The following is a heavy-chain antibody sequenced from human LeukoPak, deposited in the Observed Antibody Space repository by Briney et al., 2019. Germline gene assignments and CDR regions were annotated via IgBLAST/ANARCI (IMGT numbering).Heavy chain of an antibody. CDR3: ARVLVRGYSYGFGLDY. J-gene: IGHJ4*02. D-gene: IGHD5-18*01. CDR2: IYTSGST. V-gene: IGHV4-4*07. CDR1: GGSISSYY. Sequence: SETLSLTCTVSGGSISSYYWSWIRQPAGKGLEWIGRIYTSGSTNYNPSLKSRVTMSVDTSKNQFSLKLSSVTAADTAVYYCARVLVRGYSYGFGLDYWGQGTLVTVSS.